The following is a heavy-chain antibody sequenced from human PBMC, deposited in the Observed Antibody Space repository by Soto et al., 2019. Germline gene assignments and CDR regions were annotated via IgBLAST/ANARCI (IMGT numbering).Heavy chain of an antibody. Sequence: PGGSLRLSCAASGFTVSSNYMSWVRQAPGKGLEWVSVIYSGGSTYYADSVKGRFTISRDNSKNTLYLQMNSLRAEDTAVYYCARTSNDDSSGYFYYFDYWGQGTLVTVSS. V-gene: IGHV3-53*01. D-gene: IGHD3-22*01. J-gene: IGHJ4*02. CDR3: ARTSNDDSSGYFYYFDY. CDR2: IYSGGST. CDR1: GFTVSSNY.